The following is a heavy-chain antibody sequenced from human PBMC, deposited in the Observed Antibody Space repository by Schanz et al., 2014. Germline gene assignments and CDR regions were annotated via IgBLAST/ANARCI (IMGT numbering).Heavy chain of an antibody. V-gene: IGHV1-2*02. J-gene: IGHJ4*02. CDR1: GYTFFGYY. CDR3: ARVYRWQHILGHFDS. CDR2: INPDSGDT. Sequence: QVQLVQSGPEVKKPGASVRVSCQASGYTFFGYYIHWLRQAPGQGLEWMGWINPDSGDTNYVQNFQGRVTMTRDTSITTAYMDLSRLTSDDTAVYYCARVYRWQHILGHFDSWGQGSLVTVSS. D-gene: IGHD6-13*01.